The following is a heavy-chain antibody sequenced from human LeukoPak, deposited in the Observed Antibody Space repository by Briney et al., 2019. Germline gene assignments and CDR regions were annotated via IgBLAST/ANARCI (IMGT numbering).Heavy chain of an antibody. D-gene: IGHD5-18*01. V-gene: IGHV4-59*01. CDR1: GGSISSYY. J-gene: IGHJ5*02. Sequence: SETLSLTCTVSGGSISSYYWSWIRQPPGKGLEWIGYIYYSGSTNYNPSLKSRVTISVDTSKNQFSLKLSSVTAADTAVYYCARYSYGHRGFDPWGQRTLVTVSS. CDR2: IYYSGST. CDR3: ARYSYGHRGFDP.